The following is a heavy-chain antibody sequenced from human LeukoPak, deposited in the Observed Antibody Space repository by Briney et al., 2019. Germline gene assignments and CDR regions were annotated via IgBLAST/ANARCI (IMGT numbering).Heavy chain of an antibody. CDR2: IIPIFGTA. CDR3: AREYTAMVI. V-gene: IGHV1-69*13. D-gene: IGHD5-18*01. CDR1: GYTFTGYY. Sequence: ASVKVSCKASGYTFTGYYMHWVRQAPGQGLEWMGGIIPIFGTANYAQKFQGRVTITADESTSTAYMELSSLRSEDTAVYYCAREYTAMVIWGQGTLVTVSS. J-gene: IGHJ4*02.